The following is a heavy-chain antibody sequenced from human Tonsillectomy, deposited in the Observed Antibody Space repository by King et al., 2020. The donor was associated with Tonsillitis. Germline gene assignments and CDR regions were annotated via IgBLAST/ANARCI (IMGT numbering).Heavy chain of an antibody. V-gene: IGHV4-39*01. J-gene: IGHJ5*02. CDR3: ARHDPFPSISYCNWFDP. D-gene: IGHD2-2*01. CDR1: GGSISSSSYY. Sequence: QLQESGPGLVKPSETLSLTCTVSGGSISSSSYYWGWIRQPPGKGLEWIGSMYYSGSTYYNPSLKIRVTISVDTSKNQFSLKLGSVTAADTAVYYCARHDPFPSISYCNWFDPWGQGTLVTVSS. CDR2: MYYSGST.